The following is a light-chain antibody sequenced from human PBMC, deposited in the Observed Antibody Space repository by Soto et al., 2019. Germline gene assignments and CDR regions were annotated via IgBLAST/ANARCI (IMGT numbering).Light chain of an antibody. CDR2: DVS. Sequence: EIVLTQSPATLSLSPGERATLSCRASQTIGRYLAWYQQTPGQVPRLLIYDVSDRATGIPARFSGSGAGTDFTLPISSLEPEASAVYFCQPRLSLPLTFGGGTKVESK. V-gene: IGKV3-11*01. CDR3: QPRLSLPLT. CDR1: QTIGRY. J-gene: IGKJ4*01.